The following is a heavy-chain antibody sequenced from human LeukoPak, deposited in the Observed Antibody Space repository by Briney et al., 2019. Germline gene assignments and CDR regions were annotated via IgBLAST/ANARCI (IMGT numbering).Heavy chain of an antibody. D-gene: IGHD1-26*01. V-gene: IGHV4-61*10. J-gene: IGHJ4*02. CDR1: GVSIGNSHYY. CDR3: ASRKVGAHFDY. Sequence: SSETLSLTCSVSGVSIGNSHYYWGWIRQPAGKGLEWIGRVYFSGSTNYNPSLKSRVTISVDTSKNQFSLKLSSVTAADTAVYYCASRKVGAHFDYWGQGTLVTVSS. CDR2: VYFSGST.